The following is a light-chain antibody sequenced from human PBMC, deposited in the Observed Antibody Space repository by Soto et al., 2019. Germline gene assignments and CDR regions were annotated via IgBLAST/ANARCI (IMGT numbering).Light chain of an antibody. CDR2: DVT. V-gene: IGLV2-11*01. Sequence: QSVLTQPASVSGSPGQSITISCTGTSSDVGGYNYVSWYQQHPGKAPKLMIYDVTKRPSGVPDRFSGSKSDNTASLTISGLQADDEADYYCCSYAGSSSYVFGTGTKVTVL. CDR3: CSYAGSSSYV. CDR1: SSDVGGYNY. J-gene: IGLJ1*01.